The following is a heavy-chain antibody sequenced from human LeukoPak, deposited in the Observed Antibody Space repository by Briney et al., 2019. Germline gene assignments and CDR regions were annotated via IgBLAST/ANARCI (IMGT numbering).Heavy chain of an antibody. CDR1: GFSFISYA. D-gene: IGHD3-10*01. V-gene: IGHV3-23*01. CDR2: VSPSGAGT. CDR3: AKAAPGYFDY. J-gene: IGHJ4*02. Sequence: GGSLRLSCAASGFSFISYAMGWVRQAPGKGLEWVSVVSPSGAGTYYADSVKGRFTISRDNSKNTLYLQMNSLRAEDTAVYYCAKAAPGYFDYWGQGTLVTVSP.